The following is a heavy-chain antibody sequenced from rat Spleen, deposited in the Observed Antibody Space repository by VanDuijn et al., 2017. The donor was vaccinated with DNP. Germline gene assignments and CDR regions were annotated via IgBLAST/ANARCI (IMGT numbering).Heavy chain of an antibody. J-gene: IGHJ2*01. CDR3: ARNDGSYYYYFDY. CDR1: GFSLTNYA. V-gene: IGHV2S8*01. D-gene: IGHD1-12*02. CDR2: MSSGGTT. Sequence: QVQLKESGPGLVQPSQTLSPTCTVSGFSLTNYAVGWVRQPPGEGLEWIATMSSGGTTNYNSGLSSRLSISRDTSKSQVFLKMNSLQTEDTAMYFCARNDGSYYYYFDYWGQGVMVTVSS.